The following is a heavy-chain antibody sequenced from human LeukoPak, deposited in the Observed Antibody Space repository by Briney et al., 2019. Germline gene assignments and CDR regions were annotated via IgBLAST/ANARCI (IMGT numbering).Heavy chain of an antibody. CDR3: ARSTTLSGNYVDFDS. Sequence: PSQTLSLTCTVSGGSISSGSYYWSWIRQPAGKGLEWIGRIYTSGSTNYNPSLKSRVTISVDTSKNQFSLKLSSVTAADTAVYYCARSTTLSGNYVDFDSWGQGTLVTVSS. D-gene: IGHD1-26*01. J-gene: IGHJ4*02. CDR1: GGSISSGSYY. CDR2: IYTSGST. V-gene: IGHV4-61*02.